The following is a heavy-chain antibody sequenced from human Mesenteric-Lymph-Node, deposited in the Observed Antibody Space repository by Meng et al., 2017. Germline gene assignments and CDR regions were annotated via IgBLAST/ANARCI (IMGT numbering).Heavy chain of an antibody. CDR1: GGTFSRNA. D-gene: IGHD4-17*01. J-gene: IGHJ2*01. Sequence: QVVQVGVEVKKPGSSVKVSCKTSGGTFSRNAISWVRQAPGQGLEWMGGIIPIFGTANYAQKFQGRVTITADKSTSTAYMELSSLRSEDTAVYYCARNMDYGDYSWYFDLWGRGTLVTVSS. CDR3: ARNMDYGDYSWYFDL. CDR2: IIPIFGTA. V-gene: IGHV1-69*06.